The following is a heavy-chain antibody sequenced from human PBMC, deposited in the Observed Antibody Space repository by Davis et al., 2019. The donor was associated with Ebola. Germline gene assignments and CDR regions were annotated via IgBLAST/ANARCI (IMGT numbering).Heavy chain of an antibody. Sequence: MPGGSLRLSCTVSGGSISSYYWSWIRQPPGKGLEWIGYIYYSGSTNYNPSLKSRVTISVDTSKNQFSLKLSSVTAADTAMYYCASFGPRYYWGQGTLVTVSS. J-gene: IGHJ4*02. V-gene: IGHV4-59*01. CDR2: IYYSGST. D-gene: IGHD3-10*01. CDR3: ASFGPRYY. CDR1: GGSISSYY.